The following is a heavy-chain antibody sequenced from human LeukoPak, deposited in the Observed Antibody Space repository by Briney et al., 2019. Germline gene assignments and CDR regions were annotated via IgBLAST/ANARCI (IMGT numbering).Heavy chain of an antibody. CDR1: LDSTTSNF. Sequence: SETLSLTCTVSLDSTTSNFWSWVRQPPRQGLGWIGEIHRSVSANSNPSLQSRGTISIYRSKNQIALELTSVTAVDTAVYYCAREIVGGFNPGAYWGQGTLVTVSS. D-gene: IGHD1-14*01. V-gene: IGHV4-59*12. J-gene: IGHJ4*02. CDR3: AREIVGGFNPGAY. CDR2: IHRSVSA.